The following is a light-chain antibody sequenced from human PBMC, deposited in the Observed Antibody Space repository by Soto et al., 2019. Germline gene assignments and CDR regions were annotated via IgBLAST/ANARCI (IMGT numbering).Light chain of an antibody. CDR1: SSDVGGYNY. V-gene: IGLV2-14*01. CDR2: DVI. CDR3: SSYTSSSTVV. J-gene: IGLJ2*01. Sequence: QSALTQPASVSGSPGQSITISCTGTSSDVGGYNYVSWYQQHPGKAPKLMIYDVINRPSGVSNRFSGSKSGNTASLTISGLQAEDEADYSCSSYTSSSTVVFGGGTKLTVL.